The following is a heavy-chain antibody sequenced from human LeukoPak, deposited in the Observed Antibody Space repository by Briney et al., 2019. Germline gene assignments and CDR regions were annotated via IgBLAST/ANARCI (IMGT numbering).Heavy chain of an antibody. Sequence: PGGSLRLSCAASGFTFSSYSMNWVRQAPGKGLEWVSSISSSSSSYIYYADSVKGRFTISRDNAKNSLYLQMNSLRAEDTAVYYCARDFDDRELGYEKRYYYYYYMDVWGKGTTVTISS. D-gene: IGHD1-26*01. CDR2: ISSSSSSYI. CDR1: GFTFSSYS. V-gene: IGHV3-21*01. CDR3: ARDFDDRELGYEKRYYYYYYMDV. J-gene: IGHJ6*03.